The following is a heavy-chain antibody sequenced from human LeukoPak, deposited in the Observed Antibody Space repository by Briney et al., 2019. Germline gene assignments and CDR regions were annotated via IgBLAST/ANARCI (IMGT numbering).Heavy chain of an antibody. CDR1: GDSFSRNTYF. CDR2: IYFTGRT. CDR3: ARRGSMGGSFVGAFDI. J-gene: IGHJ3*02. Sequence: SETLSLTCTVSGDSFSRNTYFWAWIRQPPGKGLEWFGSIYFTGRTFYNPSLKSRVTISVDTSKNQFSLKLSSVTAADTAVYYCARRGSMGGSFVGAFDIWGQGTMVTVSS. V-gene: IGHV4-39*01. D-gene: IGHD1-26*01.